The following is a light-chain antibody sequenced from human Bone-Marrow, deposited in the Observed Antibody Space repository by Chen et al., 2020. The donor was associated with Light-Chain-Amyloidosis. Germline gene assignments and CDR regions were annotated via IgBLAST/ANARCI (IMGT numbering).Light chain of an antibody. CDR3: CSYAGSYSYV. CDR1: IDDVGGYDN. Sequence: QSALTQPRSVSGSPGQSVTISCTGTIDDVGGYDNVSWYQQHPGKAPKLMISNVSERPSGVHDRFSGSKSGNTASLTISGLQAEDEADYYCCSYAGSYSYVFGIGTKVTVL. V-gene: IGLV2-11*01. J-gene: IGLJ1*01. CDR2: NVS.